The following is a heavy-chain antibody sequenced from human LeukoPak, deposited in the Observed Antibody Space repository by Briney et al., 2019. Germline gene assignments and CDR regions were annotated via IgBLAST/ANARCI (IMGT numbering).Heavy chain of an antibody. CDR3: AREGPDYGPAFDI. V-gene: IGHV1-18*01. Sequence: GASVKVSCTVSGYSFTRNGISWVRQAPGQGLEWMGWINSNNGNTKYAQNLQGRVTMTTDTSTSTAYMELRSLRFDDTAVYYCAREGPDYGPAFDIWGQGTMVTVSS. CDR1: GYSFTRNG. D-gene: IGHD4/OR15-4a*01. CDR2: INSNNGNT. J-gene: IGHJ3*02.